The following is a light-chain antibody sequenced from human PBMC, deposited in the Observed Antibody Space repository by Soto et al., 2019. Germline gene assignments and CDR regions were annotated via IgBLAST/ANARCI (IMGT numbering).Light chain of an antibody. Sequence: DLVLTPSPDSLAVSLGERATINCKSSQSVLYSSNDKNYLAWYQQKPGQPPKLLIYWASTRESGVPDRFTGSGSGTDFTLTISSLQAEDVAVYYCQQYYNTPWTFGQGTKVDIK. CDR2: WAS. CDR1: QSVLYSSNDKNY. J-gene: IGKJ1*01. CDR3: QQYYNTPWT. V-gene: IGKV4-1*01.